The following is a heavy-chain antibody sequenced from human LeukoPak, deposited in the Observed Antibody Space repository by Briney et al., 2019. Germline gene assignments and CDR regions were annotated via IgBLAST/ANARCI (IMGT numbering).Heavy chain of an antibody. CDR2: IYYSGST. J-gene: IGHJ5*02. CDR1: GASISSYY. V-gene: IGHV4-59*01. CDR3: ARARPPNNWFDP. Sequence: PSETLSLTCTVSGASISSYYWSWLRQPPGKGLEWIGYIYYSGSTNYNPSLKSRVTISVDTSKNQFSLKLSSVTAADTAVYYCARARPPNNWFDPWGQGTLVTVSS.